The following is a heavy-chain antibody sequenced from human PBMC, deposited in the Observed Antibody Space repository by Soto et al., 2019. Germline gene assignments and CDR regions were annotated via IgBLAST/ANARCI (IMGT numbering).Heavy chain of an antibody. CDR1: GFSLSTSGVG. Sequence: QITLKESGPTLVKPTQTLTLTCTFSGFSLSTSGVGVGWIRQPPGKALEWLALIYWDDDKRYSPSLKCRLTITKDTSKHQVFLTRTNIDPVDTATYYCAHLEWERGRDYHYYGMDFWCHGTTVTGSS. D-gene: IGHD1-26*01. CDR3: AHLEWERGRDYHYYGMDF. V-gene: IGHV2-5*02. CDR2: IYWDDDK. J-gene: IGHJ6*02.